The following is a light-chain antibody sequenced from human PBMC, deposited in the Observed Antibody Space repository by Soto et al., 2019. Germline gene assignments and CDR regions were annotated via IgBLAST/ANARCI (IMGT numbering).Light chain of an antibody. CDR1: QSVSNSY. V-gene: IGKV3-20*01. J-gene: IGKJ2*01. CDR2: HAS. CDR3: QQYGSSPVT. Sequence: EIVLTQSPGTLSLSPGERATLSCRASQSVSNSYLAWYQQKPGQAPRLLIFHASSRATGIPDRFSGSGSGTDFTLTISRLEPEDFAEYYCQQYGSSPVTFGQGTKLEIK.